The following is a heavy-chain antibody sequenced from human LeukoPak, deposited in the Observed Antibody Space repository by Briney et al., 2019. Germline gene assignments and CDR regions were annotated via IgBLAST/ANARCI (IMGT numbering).Heavy chain of an antibody. V-gene: IGHV3-30*04. D-gene: IGHD3-10*01. Sequence: PGGSLRLSCAASGFTFSSYAIHWVRQAPGKGLEWVAVISYDGSNKYYADSVKGRFTFSRDISKNTLYLQMNSLRAEDTAVYYCARDTNYYGSGSPDYWGQGTLVTVSS. CDR3: ARDTNYYGSGSPDY. CDR2: ISYDGSNK. CDR1: GFTFSSYA. J-gene: IGHJ4*02.